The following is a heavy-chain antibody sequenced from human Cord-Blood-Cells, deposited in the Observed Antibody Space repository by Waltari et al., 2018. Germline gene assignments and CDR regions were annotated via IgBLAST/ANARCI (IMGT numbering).Heavy chain of an antibody. V-gene: IGHV3-30*04. J-gene: IGHJ4*02. CDR1: GFTSSSYA. CDR3: ASPIAVAGTDY. CDR2: ISYDGSNK. D-gene: IGHD6-19*01. Sequence: QVQLVESGGGVVQPGRSLRLSCAASGFTSSSYARHCVRQAPGKGLEWVAVISYDGSNKYYADSVKGRFTISRDNSKNTLYLQMNSLRAEDTAVYYCASPIAVAGTDYWGQGTLVTVSS.